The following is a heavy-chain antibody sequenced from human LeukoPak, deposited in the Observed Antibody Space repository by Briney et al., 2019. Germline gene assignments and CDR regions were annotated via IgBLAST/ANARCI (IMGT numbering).Heavy chain of an antibody. CDR1: GFTFSSYE. D-gene: IGHD1-1*01. V-gene: IGHV3-48*03. Sequence: GGSLRLSCAASGFTFSSYEMNWVRQAPGKGLEWVSYISSSGSTIYYADSVKGRFTISRDNSKNTLYLQMNSLRAEDTAVYYCAKGQRPKNWNDVPDYWGQGTLVTVSS. CDR3: AKGQRPKNWNDVPDY. CDR2: ISSSGSTI. J-gene: IGHJ4*02.